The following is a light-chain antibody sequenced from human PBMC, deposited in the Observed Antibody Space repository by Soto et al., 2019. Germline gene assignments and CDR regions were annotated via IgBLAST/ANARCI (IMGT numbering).Light chain of an antibody. CDR1: NIGGKS. J-gene: IGLJ2*01. V-gene: IGLV3-21*04. CDR3: QVWDSSSDHRL. CDR2: YDS. Sequence: SYELTQPPSVSVAPGNTARITCGGNNIGGKSVHWYQQKPGQAPVLVIYYDSDRPSGIPERFSGSNSGNTATLTISRVEVGDEADYYCQVWDSSSDHRLFGGGTKLTVL.